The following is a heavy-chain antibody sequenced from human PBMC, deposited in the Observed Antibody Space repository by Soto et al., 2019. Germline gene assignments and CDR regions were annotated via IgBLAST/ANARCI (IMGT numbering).Heavy chain of an antibody. J-gene: IGHJ6*02. CDR3: ACLRPVPDYYYGMDV. Sequence: GGSLRHSCADSEFAVSSDYMSWIRQAPGKGLEWVSVIYSGGSTYYADSVKGRFTISRDNSKNTLYLQMNSLRAEDTAVYYCACLRPVPDYYYGMDVWGQGTTVTVSS. V-gene: IGHV3-53*01. CDR2: IYSGGST. D-gene: IGHD3-10*01. CDR1: EFAVSSDY.